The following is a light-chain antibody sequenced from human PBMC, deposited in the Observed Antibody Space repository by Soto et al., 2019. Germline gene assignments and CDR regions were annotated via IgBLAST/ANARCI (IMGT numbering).Light chain of an antibody. CDR3: NSYTNTAARV. CDR2: EVS. J-gene: IGLJ1*01. V-gene: IGLV2-14*01. CDR1: SSDVGGYNF. Sequence: QSVLTQPASVSGSPGQSITISCTGTSSDVGGYNFVSWYQQHPGKAPKLMIYEVSNRPSGVSDRFSGSKSGNTASLTISGLQAEDEADYYCNSYTNTAARVFGTGTKLTVL.